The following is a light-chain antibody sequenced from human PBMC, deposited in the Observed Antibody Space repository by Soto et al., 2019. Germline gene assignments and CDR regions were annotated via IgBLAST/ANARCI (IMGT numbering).Light chain of an antibody. CDR1: QVISSY. J-gene: IGKJ1*01. CDR2: GAT. CDR3: QQYNSYPWT. Sequence: DIQLTQSPTFLSASVGDRVTITCRTSQVISSYLAWYQQKPGKAPKVLIYGATALQSGVPSRFSGSGSGTEFTLTISTLQPDDFATYYCQQYNSYPWTFGQGTKVDIK. V-gene: IGKV1-9*01.